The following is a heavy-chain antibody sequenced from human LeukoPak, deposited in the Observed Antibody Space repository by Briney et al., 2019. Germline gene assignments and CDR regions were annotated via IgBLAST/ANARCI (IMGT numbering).Heavy chain of an antibody. D-gene: IGHD3-16*01. Sequence: SVKVSCKASGGTFSSYTISWVRQAPGQGLEWMGRIIPILGIANYAQEFQGRVTITADKSTSTAYMELSSLRSEDAAVYYCASGGLIFDYWGQGPLVTVPS. CDR2: IIPILGIA. CDR3: ASGGLIFDY. CDR1: GGTFSSYT. J-gene: IGHJ4*02. V-gene: IGHV1-69*02.